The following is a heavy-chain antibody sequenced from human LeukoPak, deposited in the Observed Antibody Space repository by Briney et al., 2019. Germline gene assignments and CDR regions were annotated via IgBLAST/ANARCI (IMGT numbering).Heavy chain of an antibody. CDR1: GFTFNSFT. V-gene: IGHV3-21*01. Sequence: GGSLRLSCAASGFTFNSFTMNWVRQAPGKGLEWLSSISGSGQYIYYADSLKGRLTISRDNAKDSLYLQLNSLRAEDTPVYYCARGGYNSAFLDSWGQGTLVSVS. CDR3: ARGGYNSAFLDS. D-gene: IGHD6-19*01. J-gene: IGHJ4*02. CDR2: ISGSGQYI.